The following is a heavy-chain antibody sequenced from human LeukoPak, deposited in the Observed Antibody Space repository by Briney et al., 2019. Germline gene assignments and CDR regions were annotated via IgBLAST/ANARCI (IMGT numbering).Heavy chain of an antibody. CDR1: GGSISRYY. V-gene: IGHV4-59*01. CDR2: IYYSGGT. CDR3: ARAGAESSSSWWFDP. D-gene: IGHD6-6*01. Sequence: SETLSLTCTVSGGSISRYYWSWIRQPPGKGLEWIGYIYYSGGTNYNPSLKSRVTISVDTSKNQFSLKLTSVTAADTAVYYCARAGAESSSSWWFDPWGQGTLVTVSS. J-gene: IGHJ5*02.